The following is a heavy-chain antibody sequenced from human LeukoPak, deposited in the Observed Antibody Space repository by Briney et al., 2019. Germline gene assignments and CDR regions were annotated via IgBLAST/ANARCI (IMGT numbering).Heavy chain of an antibody. J-gene: IGHJ4*02. CDR3: AYDLRY. D-gene: IGHD3-3*01. Sequence: GGSLRLSCAASGFTFSSYAMHWVRQAPGKGLEWVAVISYDGSNKYYADSVKGRFTISRDNSKNTLYLQMNSLRAEDTAVYYCAYDLRYWGQGTLVTVSS. CDR2: ISYDGSNK. V-gene: IGHV3-30*04. CDR1: GFTFSSYA.